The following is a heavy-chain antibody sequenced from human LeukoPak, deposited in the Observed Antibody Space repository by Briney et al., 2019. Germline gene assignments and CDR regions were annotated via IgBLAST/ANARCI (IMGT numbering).Heavy chain of an antibody. Sequence: RSLGPSLATPGFSFDTYAMHWVRQTPGQGLEWVALIWHDGSHKFFSNSVRGQFPISRDNSKNTVYLQMNNLRPDDTAVYYCAREIFCAGSYPDFWGQGTLVTVSS. V-gene: IGHV3-33*01. CDR3: AREIFCAGSYPDF. D-gene: IGHD3-10*02. CDR1: GFSFDTYA. J-gene: IGHJ4*02. CDR2: IWHDGSHK.